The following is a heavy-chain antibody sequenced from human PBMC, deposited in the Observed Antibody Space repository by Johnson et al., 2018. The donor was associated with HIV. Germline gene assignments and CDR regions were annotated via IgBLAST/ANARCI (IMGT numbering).Heavy chain of an antibody. CDR3: AKGYGGNGGAFDI. CDR2: ISWNSGSI. Sequence: MLLVESGGGVVRPGGSLRLSCAASGFTFDDYGMSWVRQAPGKGLEWVSGISWNSGSIGYADCVKGRFTISRDNAKNSLYLQMNNLRAEDTAVYYCAKGYGGNGGAFDIWGQGKMVTVSS. D-gene: IGHD4-23*01. V-gene: IGHV3-20*04. CDR1: GFTFDDYG. J-gene: IGHJ3*02.